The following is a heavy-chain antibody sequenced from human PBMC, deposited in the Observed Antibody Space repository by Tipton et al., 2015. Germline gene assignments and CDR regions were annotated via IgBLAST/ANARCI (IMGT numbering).Heavy chain of an antibody. V-gene: IGHV3-15*07. CDR3: TRGSGSYDSSDFDN. D-gene: IGHD3-22*01. CDR1: GLTFSDTW. J-gene: IGHJ4*02. CDR2: IRSAAAGGTT. Sequence: SLRLSCIVSGLTFSDTWMNWVRQAPGKGLEWVGRIRSAAAGGTTEYAASVRDRLIISRDDSESTLFVQMNSLRIEDTAIYYCTRGSGSYDSSDFDNWGQGTLVTVSS.